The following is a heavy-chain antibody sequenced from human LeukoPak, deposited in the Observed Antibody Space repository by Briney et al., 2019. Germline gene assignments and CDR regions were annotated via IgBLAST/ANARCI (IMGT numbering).Heavy chain of an antibody. CDR2: ISGSGGST. Sequence: GGSLRLSCAASGFTFSSYAMSWDRQAPGKGLEWVSSISGSGGSTYHADSVKGRFTISRDNSKNTMYLQMNSLRAEDTAVYYCAKDKSAYYYYYMDVWGKGTTVTVSS. V-gene: IGHV3-23*01. CDR1: GFTFSSYA. CDR3: AKDKSAYYYYYMDV. J-gene: IGHJ6*03.